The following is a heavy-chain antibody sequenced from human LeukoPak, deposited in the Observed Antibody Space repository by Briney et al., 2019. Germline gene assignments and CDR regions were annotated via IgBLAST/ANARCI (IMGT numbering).Heavy chain of an antibody. J-gene: IGHJ4*02. CDR1: GFTFSSYA. CDR3: ARRSVPYYFDY. D-gene: IGHD6-19*01. Sequence: PGGSLRLSCAASGFTFSSYAMHWVRQAPGKGLEWVAVISYDGSNKYYADSAKGRFTISRDNSKNTLYLQMNSLRAEDTAVYYCARRSVPYYFDYWGQGTLVTVSS. V-gene: IGHV3-30*04. CDR2: ISYDGSNK.